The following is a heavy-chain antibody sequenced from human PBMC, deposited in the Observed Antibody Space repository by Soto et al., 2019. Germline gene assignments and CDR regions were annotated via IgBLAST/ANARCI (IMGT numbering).Heavy chain of an antibody. CDR2: IYYSGST. Sequence: PSETLSLTCTVSGGSISSYYWSWIRQPPGKGLEWIGYIYYSGSTNYNPSLKSRVTISVDTSKNQFSLKLSSVTAADTAVYYCARAAHTLAFVVVPAAPSPYYFDYWGQGTLVTVSS. V-gene: IGHV4-59*01. CDR1: GGSISSYY. D-gene: IGHD2-2*01. J-gene: IGHJ4*02. CDR3: ARAAHTLAFVVVPAAPSPYYFDY.